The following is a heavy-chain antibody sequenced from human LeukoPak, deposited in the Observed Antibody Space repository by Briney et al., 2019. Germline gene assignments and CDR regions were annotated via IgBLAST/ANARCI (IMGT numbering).Heavy chain of an antibody. CDR2: ILYDGSNK. Sequence: PGGSLRLSCAASGFTFSSYGMHWVRQAPGKGLEWVSFILYDGSNKYYADSVKGRFTISRDNSKNTLYLQMNSLRAEDTAVYYCAKEAGDYDILTGYENFDYWGQGTRVTVSS. D-gene: IGHD3-9*01. CDR1: GFTFSSYG. J-gene: IGHJ4*02. V-gene: IGHV3-30*02. CDR3: AKEAGDYDILTGYENFDY.